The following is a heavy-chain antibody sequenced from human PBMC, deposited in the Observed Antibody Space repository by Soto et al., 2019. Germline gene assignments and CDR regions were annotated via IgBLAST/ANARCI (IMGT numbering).Heavy chain of an antibody. D-gene: IGHD6-6*01. J-gene: IGHJ6*02. CDR3: ATGQLDDYYYGMDV. Sequence: GASVKVSCKVSGYTLTELSMHWVRQAPGKGLEWMGGFDPEDGETIYAQKFQGRVTMTEDTSTDTAYMELSSLRSEDTAVYYCATGQLDDYYYGMDVWGQGTTVTVS. CDR1: GYTLTELS. V-gene: IGHV1-24*01. CDR2: FDPEDGET.